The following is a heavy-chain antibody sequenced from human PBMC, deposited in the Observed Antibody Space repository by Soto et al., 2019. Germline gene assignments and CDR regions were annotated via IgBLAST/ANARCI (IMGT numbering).Heavy chain of an antibody. CDR2: IYHSGST. CDR3: ARGPPLLW. CDR1: GGSISSGGYS. Sequence: SETLSLACAVSGGSISSGGYSWSWIRQPPGKGLECIGYIYHSGSTYYNPSLKSRVTISVDRSKNQFSLKLSSVTAADTAVYYCARGPPLLWWSQGTLVT. J-gene: IGHJ4*02. V-gene: IGHV4-30-2*01. D-gene: IGHD2-21*01.